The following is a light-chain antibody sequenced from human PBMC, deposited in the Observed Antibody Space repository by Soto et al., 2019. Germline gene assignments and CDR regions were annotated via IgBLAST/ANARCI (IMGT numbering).Light chain of an antibody. CDR2: SAS. CDR3: RQGFSRPRA. J-gene: IGKJ1*01. Sequence: DIQMTQSPSSLSASIGDRVTITCRASQSISTYLNWYQQKPGKAPELLIYSASTLQRGVPSRFSESRSGTGVSVSISSLQPEDFASYYCRQGFSRPRAFGQGTKVEIK. V-gene: IGKV1-39*01. CDR1: QSISTY.